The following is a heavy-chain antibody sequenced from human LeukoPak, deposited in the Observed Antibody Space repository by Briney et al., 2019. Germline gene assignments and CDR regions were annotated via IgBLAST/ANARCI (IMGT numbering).Heavy chain of an antibody. J-gene: IGHJ6*03. CDR3: ARGGRGLYSYGSPLPYYYYYMDV. CDR2: IIPIFGTA. V-gene: IGHV1-69*06. Sequence: ASVIVSCKASGGTFSSYAISWVRQAPGQGLEWMGGIIPIFGTANYAQTFKGRVTITADKSTSTAYMELSSLRSEDTAVYYCARGGRGLYSYGSPLPYYYYYMDVWGKGTTVTVSS. CDR1: GGTFSSYA. D-gene: IGHD5-18*01.